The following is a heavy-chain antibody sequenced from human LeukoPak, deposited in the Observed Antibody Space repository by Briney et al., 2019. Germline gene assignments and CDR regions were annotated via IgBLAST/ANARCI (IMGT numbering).Heavy chain of an antibody. D-gene: IGHD4-17*01. CDR1: GYTFTSYG. CDR2: ISAYNGNT. Sequence: ASVKVSCKASGYTFTSYGISWVRQAPGQGLEWMGWISAYNGNTNYAQKLQGRVTMTRNTSISTAYMELSSLRSEDTAVYYCARDIGATVTTGGMDVWGQGTTVTVSS. CDR3: ARDIGATVTTGGMDV. V-gene: IGHV1-18*01. J-gene: IGHJ6*02.